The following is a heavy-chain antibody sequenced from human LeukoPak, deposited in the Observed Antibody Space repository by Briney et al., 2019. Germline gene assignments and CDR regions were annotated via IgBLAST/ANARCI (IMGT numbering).Heavy chain of an antibody. CDR3: ARSWLDGSGSYRCAFDI. CDR2: IYSGGST. V-gene: IGHV3-66*01. D-gene: IGHD3-10*01. J-gene: IGHJ3*02. Sequence: GGSLRLSCAASGFTVSSNYMSWVRQAPGKGLEWVSVIYSGGSTYYADSVKGRFTISRDNSKNTLYLQMNSLRAEDTAVYYCARSWLDGSGSYRCAFDIWGQGTMVTVSS. CDR1: GFTVSSNY.